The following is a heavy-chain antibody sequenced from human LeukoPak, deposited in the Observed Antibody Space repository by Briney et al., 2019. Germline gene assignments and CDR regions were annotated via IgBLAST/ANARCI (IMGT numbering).Heavy chain of an antibody. CDR2: IGTSGSTL. Sequence: GGSLRLSCAAAGLSFSRYDMYWVRQAPGKGLGWVAYIGTSGSTLDYADSVKGRFTISRDNGKSSVFLQMNSLRVEDTAVYYCAAINIAQLPIRVYWGQGTLVTVSS. J-gene: IGHJ4*02. CDR1: GLSFSRYD. V-gene: IGHV3-48*03. CDR3: AAINIAQLPIRVY. D-gene: IGHD5-24*01.